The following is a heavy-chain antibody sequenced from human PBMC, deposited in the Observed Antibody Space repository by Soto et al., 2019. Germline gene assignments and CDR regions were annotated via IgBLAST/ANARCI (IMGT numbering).Heavy chain of an antibody. CDR1: GGSISSSSYY. V-gene: IGHV4-39*01. J-gene: IGHJ5*02. Sequence: SETLSLTCTVSGGSISSSSYYWCWIRHPPGKGLEWIGSIYYSGSTYYNPSLKSRVTISVDTSKNQFSLKLSSVTAADTAVYYCARVQADLVVVVAATRGGWFDPWGQGTLVTVSS. CDR2: IYYSGST. D-gene: IGHD2-15*01. CDR3: ARVQADLVVVVAATRGGWFDP.